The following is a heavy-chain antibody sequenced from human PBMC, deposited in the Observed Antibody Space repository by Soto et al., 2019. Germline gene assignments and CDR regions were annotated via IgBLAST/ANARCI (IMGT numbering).Heavy chain of an antibody. J-gene: IGHJ5*02. CDR3: ARDLTYYDSSGRTNWFDP. CDR1: GFTFSSYE. CDR2: ISSSGSTI. V-gene: IGHV3-48*03. D-gene: IGHD3-22*01. Sequence: LRLSCAASGFTFSSYEMNWVRQAPGKGLEWVSYISSSGSTIYYADSVKGRFTISRDNAKNSLYLQMNSLRAEDTAVYYCARDLTYYDSSGRTNWFDPWGQGTLVTVSS.